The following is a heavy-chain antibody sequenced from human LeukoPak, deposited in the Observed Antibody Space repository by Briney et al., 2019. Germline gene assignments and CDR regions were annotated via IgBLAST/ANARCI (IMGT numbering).Heavy chain of an antibody. CDR3: ARDRTIYDTVGYGRRHGAFDM. CDR1: GFTFGSYG. D-gene: IGHD3-22*01. CDR2: IRFDGSNT. V-gene: IGHV3-30*02. J-gene: IGHJ3*02. Sequence: GGSLRLSCAASGFTFGSYGVHWVRQAPGKGLEWVAFIRFDGSNTYYADSVKGRFTISRDNSRNTLYLQMNSLRAEDTAVYHCARDRTIYDTVGYGRRHGAFDMWGQGTMVTVSS.